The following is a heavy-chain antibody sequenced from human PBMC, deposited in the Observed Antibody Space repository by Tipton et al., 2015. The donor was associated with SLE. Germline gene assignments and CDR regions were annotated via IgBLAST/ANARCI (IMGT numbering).Heavy chain of an antibody. CDR3: AREKYYYMDV. CDR2: IYYSGST. J-gene: IGHJ6*03. Sequence: TLSLTCTVSGGSISSGNYYWSWIRQHPGKGLEWIGYIYYSGSTFYNPSLKSRITTSVDTSKNQFSLKVRSLTAADTAVYYCAREKYYYMDVWGKGTTVTVSS. CDR1: GGSISSGNYY. V-gene: IGHV4-31*03.